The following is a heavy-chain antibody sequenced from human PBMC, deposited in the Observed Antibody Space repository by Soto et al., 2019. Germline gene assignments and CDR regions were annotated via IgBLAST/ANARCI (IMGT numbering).Heavy chain of an antibody. CDR1: GGSISSGGYS. D-gene: IGHD3-22*01. CDR3: SRVSLYYDSSGHYQYAIKNDY. J-gene: IGHJ4*02. Sequence: SETLSLTCAVSGGSISSGGYSWSWIRQPPGKGLEWIGYIYHSGSTYYNPSLKSRVTISVDRSKNQFSLKLSSVTAADTAVYYCSRVSLYYDSSGHYQYAIKNDYWGQGTPVTVSS. V-gene: IGHV4-30-2*01. CDR2: IYHSGST.